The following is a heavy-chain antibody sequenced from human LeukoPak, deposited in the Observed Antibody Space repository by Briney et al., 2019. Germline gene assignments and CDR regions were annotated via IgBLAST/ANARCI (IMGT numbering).Heavy chain of an antibody. J-gene: IGHJ5*02. D-gene: IGHD6-19*01. CDR3: ARVRSSGLTNWFDP. Sequence: ASVKVSCKASGYTFTGYYMHWVRQAPGQGLEWMGWINPNIGSPNYAQKFQGRVTMTRDTSISTAYMELSRLRSDDTAVYYSARVRSSGLTNWFDPWGQGTLVTVPS. CDR2: INPNIGSP. CDR1: GYTFTGYY. V-gene: IGHV1-2*02.